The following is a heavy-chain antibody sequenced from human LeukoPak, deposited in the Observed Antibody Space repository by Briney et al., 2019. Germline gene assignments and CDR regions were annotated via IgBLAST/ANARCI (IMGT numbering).Heavy chain of an antibody. Sequence: SETLSLTCTVSGGSISSSYYYWGWIRQPPGEGLEWIGNIYYAGNTYDNPSLKSRITMSVDTSRNQFSLRLSSVTAADTAVYYCASLYCGGGSCYPRYWGQGTLVAVSS. V-gene: IGHV4-39*01. J-gene: IGHJ4*02. D-gene: IGHD2-15*01. CDR2: IYYAGNT. CDR1: GGSISSSYYY. CDR3: ASLYCGGGSCYPRY.